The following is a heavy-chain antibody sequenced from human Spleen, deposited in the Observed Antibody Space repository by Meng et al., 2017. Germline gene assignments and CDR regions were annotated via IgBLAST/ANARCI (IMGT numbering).Heavy chain of an antibody. V-gene: IGHV4-34*01. Sequence: SETLSLTCVVSGGSFSDYYWSWIRQPPGKGLEWIGEINHSGSTNYNPSLESRATISVDTSQNNLSLKLSSVTAADTAVYYCAREEYSSSWHDAFDIWGQGTMVTVSS. D-gene: IGHD6-13*01. J-gene: IGHJ3*02. CDR2: INHSGST. CDR3: AREEYSSSWHDAFDI. CDR1: GGSFSDYY.